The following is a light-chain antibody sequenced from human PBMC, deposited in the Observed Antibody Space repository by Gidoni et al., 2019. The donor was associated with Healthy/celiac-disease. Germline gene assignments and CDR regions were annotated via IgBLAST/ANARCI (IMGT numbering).Light chain of an antibody. V-gene: IGLV1-40*01. CDR3: QSYDSSLSGVV. CDR2: GNS. J-gene: IGLJ2*01. CDR1: SSNIGAGYD. Sequence: QSVLTQPPSVSEAPGQRVTISCTGSSSNIGAGYDVHWYQQLPGTAPKLLIYGNSNRPSVVPDRFSGSKSGTSASLAITGLQAEDEADYYCQSYDSSLSGVVFGGGTKLTVL.